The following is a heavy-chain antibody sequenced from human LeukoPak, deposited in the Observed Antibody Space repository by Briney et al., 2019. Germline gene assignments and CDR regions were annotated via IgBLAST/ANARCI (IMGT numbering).Heavy chain of an antibody. D-gene: IGHD3-22*01. CDR3: TRSYDRSGYCPGYFHH. Sequence: PGGSLRLSCAASGFTFTNHKMNWVRQAPGKGLEWVGFMRSKASGGTTEYAASVKGIFTISRDDSKSIAYLQMNSLKTEDTAVYYCTRSYDRSGYCPGYFHHWGEGTLVTVSS. V-gene: IGHV3-49*04. CDR2: MRSKASGGTT. J-gene: IGHJ1*01. CDR1: GFTFTNHK.